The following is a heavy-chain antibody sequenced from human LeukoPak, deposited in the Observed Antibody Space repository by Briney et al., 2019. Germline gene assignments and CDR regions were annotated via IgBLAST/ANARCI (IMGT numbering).Heavy chain of an antibody. V-gene: IGHV3-23*01. Sequence: GGXLXXSCAASGFTFSSYAMSWVRQAPGKGVEWVSAISGRGGSTYYADSVKRRFTISRDNSKDTLYLQMNSLRAEDTAVYYCAKDNFPRLYYYDSSGYYSPFDYWGQGTLVTVSS. CDR2: ISGRGGST. J-gene: IGHJ4*02. CDR3: AKDNFPRLYYYDSSGYYSPFDY. D-gene: IGHD3-22*01. CDR1: GFTFSSYA.